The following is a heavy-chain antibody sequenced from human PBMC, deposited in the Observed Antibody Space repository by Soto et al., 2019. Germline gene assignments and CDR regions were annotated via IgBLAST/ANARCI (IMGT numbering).Heavy chain of an antibody. J-gene: IGHJ5*02. CDR1: DGSISSGDYF. CDR3: ARVRTYYDGSGSMGGCFDP. V-gene: IGHV4-30-4*01. CDR2: IYYTGST. D-gene: IGHD3-10*01. Sequence: SETLSLTCTVSDGSISSGDYFWSWIRQPPGKGLEWIGYIYYTGSTYHNPSLKSRLTISKDTSKNQFSLRLSSVTAADTAVYYCARVRTYYDGSGSMGGCFDPWGQGTLVTVPS.